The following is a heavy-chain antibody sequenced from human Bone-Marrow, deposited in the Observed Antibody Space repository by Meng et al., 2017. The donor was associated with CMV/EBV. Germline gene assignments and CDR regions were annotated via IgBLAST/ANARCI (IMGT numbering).Heavy chain of an antibody. Sequence: GESLKISCAASGFTFSSYWMHWVRQAPGKGLVWVSRINSDGSSTSYADSVKGRFTISRDNAKNTLYLQMNSLRAEDTAVYYCASENSITIFGVVTNYGMDVWGQGTTVTVSS. CDR2: INSDGSST. J-gene: IGHJ6*02. D-gene: IGHD3-3*01. CDR3: ASENSITIFGVVTNYGMDV. CDR1: GFTFSSYW. V-gene: IGHV3-74*01.